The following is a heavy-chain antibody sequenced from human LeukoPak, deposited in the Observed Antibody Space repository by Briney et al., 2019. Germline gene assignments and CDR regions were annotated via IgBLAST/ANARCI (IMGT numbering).Heavy chain of an antibody. D-gene: IGHD3-9*01. Sequence: GGSLRFSCAASGFTFSSHAMSWVRQAPGKGLEWVSGISSSGGSTYYADSVKGRFTVSRDNSKNMLYLQMNSLRAEDTAVYYCAHLGYDILTGYYNWGQGTLVFVSS. J-gene: IGHJ4*02. CDR1: GFTFSSHA. V-gene: IGHV3-23*01. CDR3: AHLGYDILTGYYN. CDR2: ISSSGGST.